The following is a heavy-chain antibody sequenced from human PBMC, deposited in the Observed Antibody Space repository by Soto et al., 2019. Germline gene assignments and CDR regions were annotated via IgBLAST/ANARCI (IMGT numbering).Heavy chain of an antibody. CDR3: ARGGYCSSTSCLESEKFDY. J-gene: IGHJ4*02. Sequence: QVQLVQSGAEVKKPGSSVKVSCKASGGTFSSYTISWVRQAPGQGLEWMGRIIPILGIANYAQKFQGRVTITAEKSTSTAYMGLSSLRSEDTGVYYCARGGYCSSTSCLESEKFDYWGQGTLVTVSS. CDR1: GGTFSSYT. D-gene: IGHD2-2*01. V-gene: IGHV1-69*02. CDR2: IIPILGIA.